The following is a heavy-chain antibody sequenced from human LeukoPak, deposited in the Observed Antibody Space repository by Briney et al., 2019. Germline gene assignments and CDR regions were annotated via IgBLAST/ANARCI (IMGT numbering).Heavy chain of an antibody. CDR1: GGSFSGYY. CDR2: INHSGST. D-gene: IGHD3-22*01. J-gene: IGHJ6*02. Sequence: SETLSLTCAVYGGSFSGYYWSWIRQPPGKGLEWIGEINHSGSTNCNPSLKSRVTISVDTSKNQFSLKLSSVTAADTAVYYCARGRGVIYYYYYGMDVWGQGTTVTVSS. CDR3: ARGRGVIYYYYYGMDV. V-gene: IGHV4-34*01.